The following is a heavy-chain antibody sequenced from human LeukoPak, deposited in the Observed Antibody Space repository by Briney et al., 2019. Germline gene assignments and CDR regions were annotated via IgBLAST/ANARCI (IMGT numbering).Heavy chain of an antibody. Sequence: KPGGSLRLSYAASGFTFSDYYMNWIRQAPGKGLEWVSYISSSSSYTNYADSVKGRFTISRDNAKNSLYVQMNSLRAEDTAVYYCARADYGDYGPDAFDIWGQGTMVTVSS. CDR1: GFTFSDYY. CDR2: ISSSSSYT. J-gene: IGHJ3*02. D-gene: IGHD4-17*01. CDR3: ARADYGDYGPDAFDI. V-gene: IGHV3-11*05.